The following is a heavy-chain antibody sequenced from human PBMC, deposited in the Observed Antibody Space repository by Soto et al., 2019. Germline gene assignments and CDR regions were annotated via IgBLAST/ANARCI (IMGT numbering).Heavy chain of an antibody. J-gene: IGHJ6*02. V-gene: IGHV4-39*01. D-gene: IGHD6-19*01. CDR1: GGSISSSSYY. CDR3: ARHRSSGWNYYGMDV. Sequence: SETLSLTCTVSGGSISSSSYYWGWIRQPPGKGLEWIGSIYYSGSTYYNPSPKSRVTISVDTSKNQFSLKLSSVTAADTAVYYCARHRSSGWNYYGMDVWGQGTTVTVSS. CDR2: IYYSGST.